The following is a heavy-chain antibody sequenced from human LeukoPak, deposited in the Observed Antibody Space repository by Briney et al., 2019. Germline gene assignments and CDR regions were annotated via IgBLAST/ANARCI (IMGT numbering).Heavy chain of an antibody. CDR2: TSTYNT. Sequence: VASVKVSCKASGYTFINHGISWVRQAPGQGLEWMGWTSTYNTNYIQKLRGRVTMTTDTSTSTAYMELRGLRSDDTAVYYCAKGSSGWSRDYCVQGTLVTVSS. CDR3: AKGSSGWSRDY. J-gene: IGHJ4*02. CDR1: GYTFINHG. D-gene: IGHD6-19*01. V-gene: IGHV1-18*01.